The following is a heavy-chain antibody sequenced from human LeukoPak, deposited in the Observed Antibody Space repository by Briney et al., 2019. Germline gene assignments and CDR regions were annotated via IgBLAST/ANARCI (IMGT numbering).Heavy chain of an antibody. J-gene: IGHJ4*02. V-gene: IGHV4-61*01. D-gene: IGHD1-26*01. Sequence: SETLSLTCTVSGDPVSSGSYYWTWIRQPPGKGLEWIGCIYYSGSTSYNPSLKSRVTMSVDTSKNQFSLKLSSVTAADTAVYYCARDSGGSYFDYWGQGTLVTVSS. CDR3: ARDSGGSYFDY. CDR1: GDPVSSGSYY. CDR2: IYYSGST.